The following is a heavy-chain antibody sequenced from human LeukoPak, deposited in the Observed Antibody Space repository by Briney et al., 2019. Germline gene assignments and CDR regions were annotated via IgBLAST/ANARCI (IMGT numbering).Heavy chain of an antibody. CDR3: ARSSIRSRWPPVLDY. CDR2: INTSGST. CDR1: GGSISSYY. Sequence: SETLSLTCTVSGGSISSYYWSWIRQPAGKGLEWIGRINTSGSTNYNPSLKSRVTISVDTSKNQFSLKLSSVTAADPAVYYFARSSIRSRWPPVLDYGGQGTLATASS. V-gene: IGHV4-4*07. D-gene: IGHD6-13*01. J-gene: IGHJ4*02.